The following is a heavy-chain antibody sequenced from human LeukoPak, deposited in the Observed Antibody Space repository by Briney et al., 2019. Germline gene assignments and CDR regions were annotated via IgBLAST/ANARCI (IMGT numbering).Heavy chain of an antibody. D-gene: IGHD3-10*01. CDR3: AKDLKIYCGSGGNVFDV. CDR2: ISGTGGST. V-gene: IGHV3-23*01. Sequence: PGGSLRLSCAASGFTFSSYAMSWVRQAPGEGLEWVSAISGTGGSTYYADSVKGRFTISRDNSKNTLSLQMNSLRVEDTAVYYCAKDLKIYCGSGGNVFDVWGRGTMVTVSS. CDR1: GFTFSSYA. J-gene: IGHJ3*01.